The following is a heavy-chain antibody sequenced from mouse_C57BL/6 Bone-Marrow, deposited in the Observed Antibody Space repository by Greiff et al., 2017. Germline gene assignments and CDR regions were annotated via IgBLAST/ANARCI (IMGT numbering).Heavy chain of an antibody. V-gene: IGHV1-20*01. CDR1: GYSFTGYF. J-gene: IGHJ2*01. Sequence: VQLQQSGPELVKPGDSVKISCKASGYSFTGYFMNWVMQSHGKSLEWIGRINPYNGDTFYNQKFKGKATLTVDKSSSTAHMERRSLTSEDSAFYYCAGYPYFDYWGQGTTLTVSS. CDR3: AGYPYFDY. CDR2: INPYNGDT.